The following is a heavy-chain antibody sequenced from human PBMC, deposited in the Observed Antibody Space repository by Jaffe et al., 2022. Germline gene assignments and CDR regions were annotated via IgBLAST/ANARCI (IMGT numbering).Heavy chain of an antibody. Sequence: QVQLVESGGGVVQPGGSLRLSCAASGFTFSSYGMHWVRQAPGKGLEWVAFIRYDGSNKYYADSVKGRFTISRDNSKNTLYLQMNSLRAEDTAVYYCAKDFVYGITMVQGADYYYYYYMDVWGKGTTVTVSS. D-gene: IGHD3-10*01. V-gene: IGHV3-30*02. CDR1: GFTFSSYG. J-gene: IGHJ6*03. CDR2: IRYDGSNK. CDR3: AKDFVYGITMVQGADYYYYYYMDV.